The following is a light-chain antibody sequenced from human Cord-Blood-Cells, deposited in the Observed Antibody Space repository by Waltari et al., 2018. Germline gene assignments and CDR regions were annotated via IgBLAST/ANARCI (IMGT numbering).Light chain of an antibody. Sequence: QSALTQPAPVSGSPGQSITISCPGTSSDVRGYNYVSWYQQHPGKAPKLMIYDVSNRPSGVSNRFSGSKSGNTASLTISGLQAEDEADYYCSSYTSSSTLYVFGTGTKVTVL. CDR2: DVS. CDR1: SSDVRGYNY. CDR3: SSYTSSSTLYV. V-gene: IGLV2-14*01. J-gene: IGLJ1*01.